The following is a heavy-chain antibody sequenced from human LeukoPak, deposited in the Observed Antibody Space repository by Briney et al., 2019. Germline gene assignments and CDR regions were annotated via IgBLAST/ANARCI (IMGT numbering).Heavy chain of an antibody. J-gene: IGHJ4*02. CDR3: ARGADQNPDVLRYFDWLFFFDY. Sequence: SETLSLTCTVSGGSISSGDYYWSWIRQPPGKGLEWIGYIYYSGSTYYSPSLKSRVTISVDTSKNQFSLKLSSATAADTAVYYCARGADQNPDVLRYFDWLFFFDYWGQGTLVTVSS. D-gene: IGHD3-9*01. V-gene: IGHV4-30-4*01. CDR1: GGSISSGDYY. CDR2: IYYSGST.